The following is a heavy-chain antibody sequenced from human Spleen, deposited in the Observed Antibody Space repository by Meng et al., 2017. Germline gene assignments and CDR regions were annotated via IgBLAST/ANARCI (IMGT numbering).Heavy chain of an antibody. CDR1: GGSFSDYY. Sequence: GSLRLSCVVSGGSFSDYYWSWIRQPPGKGLEWIGEINHSGSTNYNPSLESRVTISVDTSKNQFSLKLSSVTAADTAVYYCARDRGYSGYDRTSFDYWGQGTLVTVSS. CDR2: INHSGST. D-gene: IGHD5-12*01. J-gene: IGHJ4*02. CDR3: ARDRGYSGYDRTSFDY. V-gene: IGHV4-34*01.